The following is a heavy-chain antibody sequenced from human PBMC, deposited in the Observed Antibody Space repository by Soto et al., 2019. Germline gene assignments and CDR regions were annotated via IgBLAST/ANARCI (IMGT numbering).Heavy chain of an antibody. V-gene: IGHV2-5*02. J-gene: IGHJ1*01. Sequence: KSGPTLVNPTQTLTLTCTFSGFSLSTSGVGVGWIRQPPGKALEWLALIYWDDDKRYSPSLKSRLTITKDTSKNQVVLTMTNMDPVDTATYYCAHSMGCSSTSCYDDFQHWGQGTLVTVSS. CDR1: GFSLSTSGVG. CDR2: IYWDDDK. D-gene: IGHD2-2*01. CDR3: AHSMGCSSTSCYDDFQH.